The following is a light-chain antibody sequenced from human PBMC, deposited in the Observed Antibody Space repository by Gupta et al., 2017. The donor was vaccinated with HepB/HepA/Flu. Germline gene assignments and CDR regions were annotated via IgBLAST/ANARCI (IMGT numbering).Light chain of an antibody. CDR2: RNN. CDR3: AAWDDSLSAVV. Sequence: QSLLTQPPSASGPPGQRVTFSCSGSSYIFGGNYVYWCQQPPGTAPKLLIYRNNRRPSGVPDRFSGSKSGTSASLTISGLLAEDEADYYCAAWDDSLSAVVFGGGTKLTV. CDR1: SYIFGGNY. V-gene: IGLV1-47*01. J-gene: IGLJ2*01.